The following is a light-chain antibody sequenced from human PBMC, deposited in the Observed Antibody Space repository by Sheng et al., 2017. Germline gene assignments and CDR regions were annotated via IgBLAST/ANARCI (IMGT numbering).Light chain of an antibody. CDR1: SLRSYY. J-gene: IGLJ3*02. Sequence: SSELTQDPAVSVALGQTVRITCQGDSLRSYYASWYQQKPGQAPLLVIYAKNNRPSGIPDRFSGSSSGNTASLTITGAQAEDEADYYCNSRDSSGNRLLFGGGTKLTVL. CDR2: AKN. V-gene: IGLV3-19*01. CDR3: NSRDSSGNRLL.